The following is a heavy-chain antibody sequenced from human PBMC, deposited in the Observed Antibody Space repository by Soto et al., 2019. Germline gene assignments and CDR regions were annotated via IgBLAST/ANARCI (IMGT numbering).Heavy chain of an antibody. Sequence: QVQLVQSGAEVKKPGSSVKVSCKASGGTFSSYTISWVRQAPGQGLERMGRIIPILGIANYAQKFQGRVTITADKSTSTAYMELSSLRSEDTAVYYCARSCSGGSCYSNFDYWGQGTLVTVSS. CDR1: GGTFSSYT. CDR3: ARSCSGGSCYSNFDY. CDR2: IIPILGIA. J-gene: IGHJ4*02. V-gene: IGHV1-69*02. D-gene: IGHD2-15*01.